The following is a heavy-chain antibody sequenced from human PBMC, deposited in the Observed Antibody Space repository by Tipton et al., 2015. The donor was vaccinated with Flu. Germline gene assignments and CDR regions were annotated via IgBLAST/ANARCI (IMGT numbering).Heavy chain of an antibody. CDR2: IRHDESDK. CDR3: AKDGWDTSGWYPFDY. CDR1: GFTFSGYG. Sequence: SLRLSCAASGFTFSGYGMHWVRQAPGKGLEWVAFIRHDESDKYYADSVKGRFTISRDNSKNALYLAINSPRTEDTAVYYCAKDGWDTSGWYPFDYWAREPWSPSP. D-gene: IGHD6-19*01. V-gene: IGHV3-30*02. J-gene: IGHJ4*02.